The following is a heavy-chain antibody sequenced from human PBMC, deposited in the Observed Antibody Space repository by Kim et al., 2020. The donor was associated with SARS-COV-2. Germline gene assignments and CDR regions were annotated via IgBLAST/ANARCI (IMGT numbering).Heavy chain of an antibody. D-gene: IGHD2-8*01. V-gene: IGHV4-59*13. CDR3: ARGDRAGVSATFDY. Sequence: SETLSLTCSVSGGSISSFYWSWIRQPPGKGLEWIGNMYNSGSTNYNVSLGNRITILVDTSKNQFSLEPSSVTAADTAVYYCARGDRAGVSATFDYWGLGTLVTVSS. CDR2: MYNSGST. J-gene: IGHJ4*01. CDR1: GGSISSFY.